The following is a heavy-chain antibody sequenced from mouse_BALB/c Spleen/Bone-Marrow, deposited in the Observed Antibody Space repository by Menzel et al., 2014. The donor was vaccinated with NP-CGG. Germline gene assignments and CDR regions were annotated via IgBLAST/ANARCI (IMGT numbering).Heavy chain of an antibody. CDR1: GYTFSNFW. V-gene: IGHV1-9*01. D-gene: IGHD2-3*01. CDR3: ARYDGYWYFDV. CDR2: ILPGTGSS. J-gene: IGHJ1*01. Sequence: QVTLKVCGAELMKPGASVEISCKASGYTFSNFWIEWVKQRPGQGLEWLGEILPGTGSSRYNGKFKDKATFTADTSSNTAYMQLSSLTSEDSAVYYCARYDGYWYFDVWGAGTTVTVSS.